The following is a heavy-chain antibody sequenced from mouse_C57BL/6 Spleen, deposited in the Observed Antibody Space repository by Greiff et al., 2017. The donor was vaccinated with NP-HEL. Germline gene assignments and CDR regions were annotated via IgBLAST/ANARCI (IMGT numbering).Heavy chain of an antibody. Sequence: VQLQQSGPELVKPGASVKIPCKASGYTFTDYNMDWVKQSHGKSLEWIGDINPNNGGTIYNQKFKGKATLTVDKSSSTAYMELRSLTSEDTAVYYCARNYYYGSSYPYFDYWGQGTTLTVSS. V-gene: IGHV1-18*01. CDR3: ARNYYYGSSYPYFDY. CDR2: INPNNGGT. J-gene: IGHJ2*01. CDR1: GYTFTDYN. D-gene: IGHD1-1*01.